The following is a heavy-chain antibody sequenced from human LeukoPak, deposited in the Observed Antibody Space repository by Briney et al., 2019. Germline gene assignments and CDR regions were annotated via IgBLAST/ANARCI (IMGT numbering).Heavy chain of an antibody. Sequence: PGGSLRLSCAASGFTFEDSAMHWLRLVPGKGLEWVARIDWNGGGIGYADSVKGRFTISRDNAKNSLHLQLNSLRPEDTALYYCTKGLNKAGYYYMDVWGKGTTVTVSS. V-gene: IGHV3-9*01. CDR1: GFTFEDSA. CDR2: IDWNGGGI. J-gene: IGHJ6*03. D-gene: IGHD6-13*01. CDR3: TKGLNKAGYYYMDV.